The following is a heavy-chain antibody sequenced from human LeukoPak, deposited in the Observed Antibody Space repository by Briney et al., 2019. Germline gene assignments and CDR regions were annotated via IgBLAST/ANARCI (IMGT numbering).Heavy chain of an antibody. CDR3: ARVGPRPSYYYYYGMDV. J-gene: IGHJ6*02. CDR2: IYYSGST. Sequence: ASETLSLTCTVSGGSISSGDYSWSWIRQPPGKGLEWIGYIYYSGSTYYNPSLKSRVTISVDTSKNQFSLKLSSVTAADTAVYYCARVGPRPSYYYYYGMDVWGQGTTVTVSS. V-gene: IGHV4-30-4*01. CDR1: GGSISSGDYS.